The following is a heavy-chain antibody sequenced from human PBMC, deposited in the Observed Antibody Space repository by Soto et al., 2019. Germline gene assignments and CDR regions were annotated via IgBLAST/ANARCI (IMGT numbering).Heavy chain of an antibody. CDR1: GFTFSSYA. Sequence: GGSLRLSCAASGFTFSSYAMHWVRQAPGKGLEWVAVISYDGSNKYYADSVKGRFTISRDNSKNTLYLQMNSLRAEDTAVYYCARDSIDTDYGSGWYRDGSFDYWGQGTLVTVSS. J-gene: IGHJ4*02. V-gene: IGHV3-30-3*01. D-gene: IGHD6-19*01. CDR3: ARDSIDTDYGSGWYRDGSFDY. CDR2: ISYDGSNK.